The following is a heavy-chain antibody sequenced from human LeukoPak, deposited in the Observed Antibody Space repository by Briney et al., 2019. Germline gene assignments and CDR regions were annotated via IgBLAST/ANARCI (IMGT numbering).Heavy chain of an antibody. CDR2: IKEDGSEK. Sequence: GGSLRLSCAASGFTFSSYWMTWVRQAPGKGLEWVANIKEDGSEKHYGDSVKGRFTISRDNARNSLYLQMTSLRAEDTAVYYCARAGLLWFGESYFDYWGQGTLVTVSS. J-gene: IGHJ4*02. CDR1: GFTFSSYW. D-gene: IGHD3-10*01. V-gene: IGHV3-7*01. CDR3: ARAGLLWFGESYFDY.